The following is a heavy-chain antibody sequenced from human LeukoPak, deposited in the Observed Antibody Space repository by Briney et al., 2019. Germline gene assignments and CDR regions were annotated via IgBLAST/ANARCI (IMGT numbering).Heavy chain of an antibody. CDR2: INTDGSNT. J-gene: IGHJ4*02. Sequence: GGSLRLSCAASGFTFDYYWMHWVRQAPGKGLMWVSRINTDGSNTHYADSVKGRFTISRDNAKNTLYLQMNSLRAEDTAVYYCSRDLRGRDDYWGQGILVIVSS. CDR1: GFTFDYYW. V-gene: IGHV3-74*01. CDR3: SRDLRGRDDY. D-gene: IGHD5-24*01.